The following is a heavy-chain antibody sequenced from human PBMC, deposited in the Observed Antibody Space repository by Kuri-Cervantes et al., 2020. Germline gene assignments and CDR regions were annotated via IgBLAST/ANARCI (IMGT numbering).Heavy chain of an antibody. D-gene: IGHD6-6*01. CDR1: GGTFSSYA. CDR2: IIPIFGTA. Sequence: SVKVSCKASGGTFSSYAISWVRQAPGQGLEWMGGIIPIFGTANYAQKFQGRVTITRDTSASTAYMELSSLRSEDTAVYYCATVSSSFSLYYFDYWGQGTLVTVSS. J-gene: IGHJ4*02. V-gene: IGHV1-69*05. CDR3: ATVSSSFSLYYFDY.